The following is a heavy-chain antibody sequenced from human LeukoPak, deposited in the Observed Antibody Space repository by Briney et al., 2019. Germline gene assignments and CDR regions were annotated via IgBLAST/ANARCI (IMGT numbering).Heavy chain of an antibody. CDR1: GGSISSYY. J-gene: IGHJ6*03. CDR2: IYYSGST. D-gene: IGHD3-3*01. Sequence: KPSETLSLTCTVSGGSISSYYWSWIRQPPGKGLEWIGYIYYSGSTNYNPSLKSRVTISVDTSKNQFSLKLSSVTAADTAVYYCARGLLRFLDPLYYYYYMDVWGKGTTVTVSS. CDR3: ARGLLRFLDPLYYYYYMDV. V-gene: IGHV4-59*01.